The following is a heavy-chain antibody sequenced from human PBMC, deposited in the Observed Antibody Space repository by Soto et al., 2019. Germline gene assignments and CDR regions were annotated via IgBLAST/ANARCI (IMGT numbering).Heavy chain of an antibody. CDR1: GFTFSSYA. CDR3: AKTDRYYYGSGSQTFDY. V-gene: IGHV3-23*01. CDR2: ISGSGGST. Sequence: GGSLRLSCAASGFTFSSYAMSWVRQAPGKGLEWVSAISGSGGSTYYADSVKGRFTISRDNSKNTLCLQMNSLRAEDTAVYYCAKTDRYYYGSGSQTFDYWGQGTLVTVSS. D-gene: IGHD3-10*01. J-gene: IGHJ4*02.